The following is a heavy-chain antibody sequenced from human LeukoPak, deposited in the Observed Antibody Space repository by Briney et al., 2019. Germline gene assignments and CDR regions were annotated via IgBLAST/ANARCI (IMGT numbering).Heavy chain of an antibody. J-gene: IGHJ4*02. CDR1: GFTFSSYS. D-gene: IGHD2-2*01. V-gene: IGHV3-21*01. CDR2: ISSSSSYI. Sequence: GGSLRLSCAASGFTFSSYSMYWVRQAPGKGLEWVSSISSSSSYIYYADSVKGRFTISRDNAKNSLYLQMNSLRAEDTAVYYCARDFTSYPFDYWGQGTLVTVSS. CDR3: ARDFTSYPFDY.